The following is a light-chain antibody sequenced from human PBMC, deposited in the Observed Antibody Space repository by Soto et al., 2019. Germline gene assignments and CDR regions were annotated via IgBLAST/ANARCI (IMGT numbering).Light chain of an antibody. CDR1: SSNIGSNY. CDR2: ENN. CDR3: GAWDGTLSWV. V-gene: IGLV1-51*01. J-gene: IGLJ1*01. Sequence: QSVLTQPPSVSAAPGQKVTISCSGSSSNIGSNYVSWYQQLPGTAPKLLIYENNKRPSGIPDRFAGSKSGASATLGITGLQTGDEADYYCGAWDGTLSWVFGPGTKLTVL.